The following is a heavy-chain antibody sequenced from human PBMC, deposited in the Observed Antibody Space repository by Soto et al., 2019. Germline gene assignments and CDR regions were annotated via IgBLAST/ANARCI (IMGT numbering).Heavy chain of an antibody. CDR3: ARYSWYVSGMDV. CDR2: IYHSGST. D-gene: IGHD6-13*01. V-gene: IGHV4-30-2*01. CDR1: GGSISSGGYS. J-gene: IGHJ6*02. Sequence: SETLSLTCAVSGGSISSGGYSWSWIRQPPGKGLEWIGYIYHSGSTYYNPSLKSRVTISVDRSKNQFSLKLSSVTAADTAVYVCARYSWYVSGMDVWGQGATVTVSS.